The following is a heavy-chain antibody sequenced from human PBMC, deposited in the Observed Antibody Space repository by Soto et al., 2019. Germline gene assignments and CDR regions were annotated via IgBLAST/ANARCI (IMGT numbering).Heavy chain of an antibody. D-gene: IGHD6-13*01. Sequence: EVQLLESGGGLVQPGGSLRLSCAASGFTFSSYAMNWVRQAPGKGLEWVSVISGSDGSTYYAVSVKGRFTISRDNSKNTLNLQMNSLRAEDTAVYYCAMRSSSWYFDYWGQGTLVTVSS. CDR3: AMRSSSWYFDY. J-gene: IGHJ4*02. CDR2: ISGSDGST. CDR1: GFTFSSYA. V-gene: IGHV3-23*01.